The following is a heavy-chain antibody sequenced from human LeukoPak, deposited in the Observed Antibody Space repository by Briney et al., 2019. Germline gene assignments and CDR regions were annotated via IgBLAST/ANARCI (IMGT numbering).Heavy chain of an antibody. J-gene: IGHJ5*02. Sequence: SQTLSLTCAVSGGSISSGGYSWSWIRQPPGKGLEWIGYIYHSGSTNYNPSLKSRVTISVDRSNNQFSLKLTSVTAADTATYYCARSMPFGEYWFDPWGQGTLVTVSS. CDR3: ARSMPFGEYWFDP. CDR2: IYHSGST. CDR1: GGSISSGGYS. D-gene: IGHD3-10*01. V-gene: IGHV4-30-2*01.